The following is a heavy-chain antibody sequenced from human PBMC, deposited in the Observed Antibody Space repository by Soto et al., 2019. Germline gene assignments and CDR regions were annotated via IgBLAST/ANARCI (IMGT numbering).Heavy chain of an antibody. CDR1: GGSISSGGYY. J-gene: IGHJ4*01. V-gene: IGHV4-31*03. CDR3: ARDAFDYGDSPFSY. CDR2: IYYSGST. Sequence: QVQLQESGPGLVKPSQTLSLTCTVSGGSISSGGYYWSWIRQHPGKGLEWIGYIYYSGSTYYNPSLKSRVTIAVDTSKNQFSLKLSSVTAADPAVYYCARDAFDYGDSPFSYWGHGTLVAVSS. D-gene: IGHD4-17*01.